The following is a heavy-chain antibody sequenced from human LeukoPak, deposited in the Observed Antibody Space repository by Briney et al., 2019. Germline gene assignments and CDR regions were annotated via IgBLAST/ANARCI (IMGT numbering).Heavy chain of an antibody. V-gene: IGHV3-74*01. J-gene: IGHJ4*02. D-gene: IGHD5-24*01. Sequence: GESLRLSCEASGFTFSRYWMCWVRQAPGKGLVWLSRINGDATSTNYADSVKGRFTISRDNANNTLYLEMNSLRAEDTAVYYCTRDLRGDGYNWNWGQGTLVTVS. CDR3: TRDLRGDGYNWN. CDR2: INGDATST. CDR1: GFTFSRYW.